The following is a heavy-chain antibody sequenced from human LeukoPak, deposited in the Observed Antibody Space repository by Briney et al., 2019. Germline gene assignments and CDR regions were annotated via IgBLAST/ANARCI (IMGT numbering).Heavy chain of an antibody. D-gene: IGHD3-22*01. CDR3: ARDVRYGYYYDSSGYNWGHNWFDP. Sequence: SETLSLICTVYGYSISSGYYWGWVRQPPGKGLEWIGTVFHSGSSYSNPSLRSRVSISVDTSRNQFSLKLTSVTAADTAVYYCARDVRYGYYYDSSGYNWGHNWFDPWGQGTLVTVSS. V-gene: IGHV4-38-2*02. CDR2: VFHSGSS. J-gene: IGHJ5*02. CDR1: GYSISSGYY.